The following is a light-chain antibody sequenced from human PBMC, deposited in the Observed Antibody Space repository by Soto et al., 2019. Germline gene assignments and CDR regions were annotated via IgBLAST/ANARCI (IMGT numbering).Light chain of an antibody. CDR2: GSS. V-gene: IGKV3-20*01. Sequence: EIMLTQSAGTLSLSPGERATLSCRASHIVSTTYLAWYQQKPGQAPRLLIYGSSSRAPGIPDRFSGSVSGTDFTLTIGRLEPDDFAVYYFQQIGGSPMYTFGQGTKLEIK. J-gene: IGKJ2*01. CDR1: HIVSTTY. CDR3: QQIGGSPMYT.